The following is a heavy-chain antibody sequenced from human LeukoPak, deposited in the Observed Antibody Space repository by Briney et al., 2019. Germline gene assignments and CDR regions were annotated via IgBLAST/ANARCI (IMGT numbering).Heavy chain of an antibody. Sequence: PGGSLRLSCAASGFTFSSYGMHWVRQAPGKGLEWVAFIRYDGSNKYYADSVKGRFTISRDNAKNSLYLQMNSLRAEDTAVYYCARDRGSLAYYFDYWGQGTLVTVSS. CDR3: ARDRGSLAYYFDY. J-gene: IGHJ4*02. V-gene: IGHV3-30*02. CDR2: IRYDGSNK. CDR1: GFTFSSYG. D-gene: IGHD3-10*01.